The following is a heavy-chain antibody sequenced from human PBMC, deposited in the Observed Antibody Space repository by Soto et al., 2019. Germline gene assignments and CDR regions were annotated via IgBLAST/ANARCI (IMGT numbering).Heavy chain of an antibody. CDR3: ARALGASDAFDI. CDR2: ISAYNGNT. D-gene: IGHD1-26*01. J-gene: IGHJ3*02. Sequence: QVQLVQSGAEVKKPGASVKVSCKASGYTFTSYGISWVRQAPGQGLEWMGWISAYNGNTNYAQKLQGXVXXXTXXSTSTAYMELRSLRSDDTAVYYCARALGASDAFDIWGQGTMVTVSS. V-gene: IGHV1-18*01. CDR1: GYTFTSYG.